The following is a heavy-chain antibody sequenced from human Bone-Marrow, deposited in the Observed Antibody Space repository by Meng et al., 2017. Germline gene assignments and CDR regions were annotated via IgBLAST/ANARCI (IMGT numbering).Heavy chain of an antibody. CDR2: VDWDDDK. Sequence: SGPTLVKPTQTLTLTCTFSGFSLSTSGMRVSWIRQPPGKALEWLARVDWDDDKFYSTSLKTRLTISKDTSKNQVVLTMTNMDPVDTATYYCARTRWELHDAFDIWGQGTMVTGSS. J-gene: IGHJ3*02. CDR3: ARTRWELHDAFDI. D-gene: IGHD1-26*01. V-gene: IGHV2-70*04. CDR1: GFSLSTSGMR.